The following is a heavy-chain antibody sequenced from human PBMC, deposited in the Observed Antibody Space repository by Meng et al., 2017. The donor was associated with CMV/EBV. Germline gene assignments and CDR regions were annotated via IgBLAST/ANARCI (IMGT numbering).Heavy chain of an antibody. CDR3: AREDACY. Sequence: QVQLVGSGGSWVQPGRSLRLSCADSGFTFSSYAMHWVRQAPGKGLEWVAVISYDGSNKYYADSVKGRFTISRDNSKNTLYLQMNSLRAEDTAVYYCAREDACYWGQGTLVTVSS. CDR2: ISYDGSNK. CDR1: GFTFSSYA. V-gene: IGHV3-30-3*01. J-gene: IGHJ4*02.